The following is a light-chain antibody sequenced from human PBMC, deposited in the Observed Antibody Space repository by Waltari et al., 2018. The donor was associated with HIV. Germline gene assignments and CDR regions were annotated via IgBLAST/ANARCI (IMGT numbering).Light chain of an antibody. CDR1: SSDVGAYNY. V-gene: IGLV2-11*01. CDR2: DVT. J-gene: IGLJ3*02. CDR3: CSFAGSYTLV. Sequence: QSALTQPRSVSGSPGQSVTISCTGTSSDVGAYNYVSWYQQPPGQAPQLIIYDVTKRPSGFLARFSCSKSGNTASLTISGLQAEDEADYYCCSFAGSYTLVFGGGTNLTVL.